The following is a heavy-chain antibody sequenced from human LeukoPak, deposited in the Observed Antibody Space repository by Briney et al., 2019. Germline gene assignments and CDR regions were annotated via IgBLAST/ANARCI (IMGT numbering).Heavy chain of an antibody. J-gene: IGHJ6*03. CDR2: IIPIFGTA. Sequence: SVKVSFKASGGTFSSYAISWVRQAPGQGLEWMGGIIPIFGTANYAQKFQGRVTITADKSTSTAYMELSSLRSEDTAVYYCARAFYDSSGYYSTGGYYYYYMDVWGKGTTVTVSS. CDR1: GGTFSSYA. D-gene: IGHD3-22*01. CDR3: ARAFYDSSGYYSTGGYYYYYMDV. V-gene: IGHV1-69*06.